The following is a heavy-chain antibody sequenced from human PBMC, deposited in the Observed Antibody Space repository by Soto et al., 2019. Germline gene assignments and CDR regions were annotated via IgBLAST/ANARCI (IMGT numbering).Heavy chain of an antibody. J-gene: IGHJ4*02. CDR3: ARASAPATGPYFFDY. V-gene: IGHV4-4*02. CDR1: GGAISSSKW. D-gene: IGHD2-2*01. Sequence: SLTCAVSGGAISSSKWWSWVRQPPGKGLEWIGEIYQSGSTNYNPSLESRVRMSVDKSRNQFSLKLTSVSAADTAVYYCARASAPATGPYFFDYWGQGSLVTVSS. CDR2: IYQSGST.